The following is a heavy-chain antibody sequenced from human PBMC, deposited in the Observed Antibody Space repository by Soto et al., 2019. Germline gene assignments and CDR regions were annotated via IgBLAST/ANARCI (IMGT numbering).Heavy chain of an antibody. CDR1: GFTFSSSS. J-gene: IGHJ4*02. CDR2: ISSSSSTI. CDR3: ARVHSSGWFKVDY. V-gene: IGHV3-48*02. D-gene: IGHD6-19*01. Sequence: GGSLRLSCAASGFTFSSSSMNWVRQAPGKGPEWVSYISSSSSTINYADSVRGRFTISRDNARNSLYLQMNSLRDEDTAVYYCARVHSSGWFKVDYWGQGTLVTVSS.